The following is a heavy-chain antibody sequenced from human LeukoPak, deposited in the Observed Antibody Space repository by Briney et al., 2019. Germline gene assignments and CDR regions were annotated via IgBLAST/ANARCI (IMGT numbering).Heavy chain of an antibody. V-gene: IGHV1-2*02. CDR3: ARSFRIAARRHFDY. D-gene: IGHD6-6*01. J-gene: IGHJ4*02. Sequence: GASVKVSCKASGYTFTGYYMHWVRQAPGQGLEWMGWINPNSGGTNHAQKFQGRVTMTRDTSISTAYMELSRLRSDDTAVYYCARSFRIAARRHFDYWGQGTLVTVSS. CDR1: GYTFTGYY. CDR2: INPNSGGT.